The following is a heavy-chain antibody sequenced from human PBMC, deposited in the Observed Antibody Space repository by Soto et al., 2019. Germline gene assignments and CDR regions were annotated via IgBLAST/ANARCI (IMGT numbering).Heavy chain of an antibody. CDR1: GFTFSSYG. CDR2: IWYDGSNK. Sequence: GGSLRLSCAASGFTFSSYGMHWVRQAPGKGLEWVAVIWYDGSNKYYADSVKGRFTISRDNSKNTLYLQMNSLRAEDTAAYYCARDGSNEVGATTYSLDYWGQGTLVTVSS. J-gene: IGHJ4*02. CDR3: ARDGSNEVGATTYSLDY. D-gene: IGHD1-26*01. V-gene: IGHV3-33*08.